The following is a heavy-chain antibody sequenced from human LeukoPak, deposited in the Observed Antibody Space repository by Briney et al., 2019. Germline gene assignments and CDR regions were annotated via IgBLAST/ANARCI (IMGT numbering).Heavy chain of an antibody. V-gene: IGHV3-30-3*01. J-gene: IGHJ6*02. CDR3: AREYYDFWSGYYTYYYYGMDV. CDR2: ISYDGSNK. D-gene: IGHD3-3*01. Sequence: PGGSLRLSCAASGFTFSSYAMHWVRQAPGKGREWVAVISYDGSNKYYADSVKGRFTISRDNSTNTLYLQMNSLRAEDTAVYYCAREYYDFWSGYYTYYYYGMDVWGQGTTVTVSS. CDR1: GFTFSSYA.